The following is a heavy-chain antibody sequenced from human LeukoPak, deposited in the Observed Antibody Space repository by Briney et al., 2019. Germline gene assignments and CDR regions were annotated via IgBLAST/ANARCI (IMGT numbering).Heavy chain of an antibody. J-gene: IGHJ4*02. D-gene: IGHD1-26*01. CDR1: GGSISSYY. Sequence: SETLSLTCTVSGGSISSYYWSWIRQPPGKGLEWIGEINHSGSTNYNPSLKSRVTISVDTSKNQFSLKLSSVTAADTAVYYCARYSGSRAGDYWGQGTLVTVSS. CDR2: INHSGST. CDR3: ARYSGSRAGDY. V-gene: IGHV4-34*01.